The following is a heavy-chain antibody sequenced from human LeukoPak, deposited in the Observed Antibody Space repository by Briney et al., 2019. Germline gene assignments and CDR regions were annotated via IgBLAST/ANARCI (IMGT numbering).Heavy chain of an antibody. Sequence: PSETLSLTCTVSGGSISSYYWSWIRQPPGKGREWIGYIYYSGSTNYNPSLKSRVTISVDTSKNQFSLRMSSVTAAAAAVYYCAGSPHDSSGPNDYWGQGTLVTVSS. CDR3: AGSPHDSSGPNDY. V-gene: IGHV4-59*01. D-gene: IGHD3-22*01. CDR1: GGSISSYY. J-gene: IGHJ4*02. CDR2: IYYSGST.